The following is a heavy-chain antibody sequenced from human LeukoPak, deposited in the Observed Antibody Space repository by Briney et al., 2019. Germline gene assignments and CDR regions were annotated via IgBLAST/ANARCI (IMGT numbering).Heavy chain of an antibody. CDR2: INPSGGST. D-gene: IGHD4-23*01. Sequence: ASVKVSCKASGYTFTSYYMHWVRQAPGQGLEWMGIINPSGGSTSYAQKFQGRVTMTRDMSTSTVYMELSSLRSEDTAVYYCARAPVDDYGGNGAKRFGYWGQGTLVTVSS. CDR3: ARAPVDDYGGNGAKRFGY. V-gene: IGHV1-46*01. CDR1: GYTFTSYY. J-gene: IGHJ4*02.